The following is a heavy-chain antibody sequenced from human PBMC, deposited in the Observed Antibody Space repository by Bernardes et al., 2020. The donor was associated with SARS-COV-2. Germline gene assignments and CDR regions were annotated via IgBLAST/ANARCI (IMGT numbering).Heavy chain of an antibody. CDR3: ARAGRGFADLRSSGWYAAPGVYGMDV. J-gene: IGHJ6*02. V-gene: IGHV3-48*03. CDR2: ISSSGSTI. Sequence: GGSLRLSCAASGFTFSSYEMNWVRQVPGKGLEWVSYISSSGSTIYYADSVKGRFTISRDNAKNSLYLQMNSLSAEETAVYYCARAGRGFADLRSSGWYAAPGVYGMDVWGQGTTVTVSS. D-gene: IGHD6-19*01. CDR1: GFTFSSYE.